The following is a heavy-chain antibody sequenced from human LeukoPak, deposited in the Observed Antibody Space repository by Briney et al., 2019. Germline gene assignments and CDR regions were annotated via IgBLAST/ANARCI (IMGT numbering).Heavy chain of an antibody. CDR2: IKQDGSEK. D-gene: IGHD3-10*01. CDR1: GFTFSNYW. Sequence: GGSLRLSCVGSGFTFSNYWMSWVRQAPGKGLEWVANIKQDGSEKNYVDSVKGRFTISRDNSKNTLYLQMNSLRAEDTAVYYCAKNYGTTNYYYMDVWGKGTTVTISS. J-gene: IGHJ6*03. CDR3: AKNYGTTNYYYMDV. V-gene: IGHV3-7*01.